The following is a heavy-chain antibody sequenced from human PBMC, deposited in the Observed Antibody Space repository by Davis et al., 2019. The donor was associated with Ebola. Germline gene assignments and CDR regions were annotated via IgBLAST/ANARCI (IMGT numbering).Heavy chain of an antibody. CDR1: DYTLTDYG. Sequence: ASVKVSCKASDYTLTDYGITWVRRAPGQGLQWMGWISTYSGLPNYAHNVQGRVTMSAHPSTGTAYLDLWSVTSDDTAVYYCVRAQWLTRGGMDDWGNGTTVTVSS. CDR2: ISTYSGLP. CDR3: VRAQWLTRGGMDD. J-gene: IGHJ6*03. V-gene: IGHV1-18*01. D-gene: IGHD6-19*01.